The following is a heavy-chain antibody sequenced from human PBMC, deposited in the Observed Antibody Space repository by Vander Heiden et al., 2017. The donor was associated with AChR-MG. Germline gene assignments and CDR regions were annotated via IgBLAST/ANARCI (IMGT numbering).Heavy chain of an antibody. CDR1: GTSFSDSV. J-gene: IGHJ4*02. CDR2: IRTKAFGETT. V-gene: IGHV3-49*05. D-gene: IGHD2-2*01. CDR3: IRDIERHTSSPDYFDY. Sequence: EVQVVESGVGLVKPGRSLSLCCTVSGTSFSDSVMSWIRQAPGKGLEWKGFIRTKAFGETTEYAASVKGRFTMSRDDSKSIAFLEMRSLKTEDTGMYYCIRDIERHTSSPDYFDYWGQGTLVTVSS.